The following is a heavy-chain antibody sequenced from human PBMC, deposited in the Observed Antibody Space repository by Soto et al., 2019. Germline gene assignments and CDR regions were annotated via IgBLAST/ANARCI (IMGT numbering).Heavy chain of an antibody. CDR1: GFTFSSYS. J-gene: IGHJ6*02. CDR2: ISSSSSYI. Sequence: SLRLSCAASGFTFSSYSMNWVRQAPGKGLEWVSSISSSSSYIYYADSVKGRFTISRDNAKNSLYLQMNSLRAEDTAVYYCARDKGGVDYYYGMDVWGQGTTVTVSS. D-gene: IGHD3-16*01. CDR3: ARDKGGVDYYYGMDV. V-gene: IGHV3-21*01.